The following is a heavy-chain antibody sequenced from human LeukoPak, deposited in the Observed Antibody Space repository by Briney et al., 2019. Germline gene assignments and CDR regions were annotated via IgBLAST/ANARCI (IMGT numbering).Heavy chain of an antibody. CDR1: GFTLSNYE. CDR3: VGTMVRGVGSDTDV. Sequence: GGSPRLSCAASGFTLSNYEMNWVRQAPGKGLECVSYISSSGSTIYYADSVKGRFTISRDNAKNSLYLQMNSLGAEDTAVYYCVGTMVRGVGSDTDVWGQGTTVTVSS. D-gene: IGHD3-10*01. J-gene: IGHJ6*02. CDR2: ISSSGSTI. V-gene: IGHV3-48*03.